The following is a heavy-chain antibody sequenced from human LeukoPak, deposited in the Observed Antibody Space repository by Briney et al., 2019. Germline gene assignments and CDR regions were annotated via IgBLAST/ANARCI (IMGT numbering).Heavy chain of an antibody. J-gene: IGHJ4*02. CDR3: ARRGITYSSSFFAY. D-gene: IGHD6-13*01. CDR2: IFYSGST. V-gene: IGHV4-39*01. Sequence: RSSETLSPTCTVSGDSIGNSNYYWAWVRQPPGKGLEWLGSIFYSGSTYYNPSLKSRVTISVDTSKNQFSLNLHSVTAADTATYYCARRGITYSSSFFAYWGQGTLVTVSS. CDR1: GDSIGNSNYY.